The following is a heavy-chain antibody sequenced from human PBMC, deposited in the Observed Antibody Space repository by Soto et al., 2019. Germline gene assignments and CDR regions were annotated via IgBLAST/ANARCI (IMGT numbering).Heavy chain of an antibody. CDR1: GGSISSSSYY. D-gene: IGHD3-22*01. CDR2: IYYSGST. Sequence: SETLSLTCTVSGGSISSSSYYWGWIRQPPGKGLEWIGSIYYSGSTYYNPSLKSRVTISVDTSKNQFSLKLSSVTAADTAVYYCARQPKSITMIVVVITHYYHYGMDVWGQGTTVTVSS. J-gene: IGHJ6*02. CDR3: ARQPKSITMIVVVITHYYHYGMDV. V-gene: IGHV4-39*01.